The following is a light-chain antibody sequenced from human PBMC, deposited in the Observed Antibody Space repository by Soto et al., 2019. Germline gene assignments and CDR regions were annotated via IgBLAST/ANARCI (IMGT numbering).Light chain of an antibody. J-gene: IGLJ1*01. CDR2: STS. CDR1: SSNIESNT. CDR3: AAWDDRLDVYV. Sequence: QAVVTQPPSASGTPGQIVAISCSGSSSNIESNTVTWYQQLPGTAPKLLIYSTSQRSSGVPGRFSGSKSGASASLSISGLQSEDEADYYCAAWDDRLDVYVFGTGTKVTVL. V-gene: IGLV1-44*01.